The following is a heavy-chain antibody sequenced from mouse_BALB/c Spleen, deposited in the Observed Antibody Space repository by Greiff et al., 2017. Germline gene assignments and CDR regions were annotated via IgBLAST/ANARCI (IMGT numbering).Heavy chain of an antibody. CDR1: GFTFSSYG. J-gene: IGHJ4*01. Sequence: EVKLVESGGDLVKPGGSLKLSCAASGFTFSSYGMSWVRQTPDKRLEWVATISSGGSYTYYPDSVKGRFTISRDNAKNTLYLQMSSLKSEDTAMYYCARHETTARAMDYWGQGTSVTVSS. V-gene: IGHV5-6*02. D-gene: IGHD1-2*01. CDR3: ARHETTARAMDY. CDR2: ISSGGSYT.